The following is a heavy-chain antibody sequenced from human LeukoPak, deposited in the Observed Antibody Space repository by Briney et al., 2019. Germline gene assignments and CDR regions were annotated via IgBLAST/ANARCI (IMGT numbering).Heavy chain of an antibody. J-gene: IGHJ4*02. D-gene: IGHD2-2*01. CDR2: IYYSGST. Sequence: SETLSLTCTVSGGSISSYYWSWIRQPPGKGLEWIGYIYYSGSTNYNPSLKSRVTISVDMSKNQFSLNLISVTAADTVVYYCARASSYTGHLGWWGQGTLVTVSS. CDR1: GGSISSYY. CDR3: ARASSYTGHLGW. V-gene: IGHV4-59*08.